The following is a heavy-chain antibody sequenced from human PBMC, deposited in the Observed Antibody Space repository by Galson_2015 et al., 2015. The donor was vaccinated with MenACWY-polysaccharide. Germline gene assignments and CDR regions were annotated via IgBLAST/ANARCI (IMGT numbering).Heavy chain of an antibody. D-gene: IGHD2-2*01. J-gene: IGHJ6*02. CDR1: GFTFSSYS. V-gene: IGHV3-48*01. CDR3: ARLHCSSTSCYPTDYYYYGMDV. Sequence: SLRLSCAASGFTFSSYSMNWVRQAPGKGLEWVSYISSSSSTIYYADSVKGRFTISRDNAKNSLFLQMNSLRAEDTAVYYRARLHCSSTSCYPTDYYYYGMDVWGQGTTVTVSS. CDR2: ISSSSSTI.